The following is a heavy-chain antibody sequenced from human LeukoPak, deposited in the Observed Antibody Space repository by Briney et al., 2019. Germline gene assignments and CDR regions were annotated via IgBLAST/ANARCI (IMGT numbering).Heavy chain of an antibody. CDR1: GFTFSTYW. J-gene: IGHJ4*02. CDR2: INSEGSST. CDR3: ARDPFDY. Sequence: GGSLRLSCAASGFTFSTYWMHWVRQGSGKGLVWVSRINSEGSSTNYADSVKGRFTISRDNAKNTLYLQMNSLRAEDTAVYHCARDPFDYWGQGTLVTVSS. V-gene: IGHV3-74*01.